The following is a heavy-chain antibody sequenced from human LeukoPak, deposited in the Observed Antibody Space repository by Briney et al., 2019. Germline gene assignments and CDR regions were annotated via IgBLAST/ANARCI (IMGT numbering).Heavy chain of an antibody. CDR1: GYTFTDYF. Sequence: ASVKVSCKASGYTFTDYFPHWVRRAPGQGFEWMGWINPNSGITYYTQTFQGRVTMTRDTSISTAYMELSSLRSDDTAVYYCARAQSLTAPAGTFANSWGQGTLVTVSS. J-gene: IGHJ4*02. D-gene: IGHD6-13*01. CDR2: INPNSGIT. CDR3: ARAQSLTAPAGTFANS. V-gene: IGHV1-2*02.